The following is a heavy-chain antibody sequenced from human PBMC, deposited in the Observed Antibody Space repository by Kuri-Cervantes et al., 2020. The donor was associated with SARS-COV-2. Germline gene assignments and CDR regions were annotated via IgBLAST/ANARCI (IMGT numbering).Heavy chain of an antibody. CDR2: INSDGSST. J-gene: IGHJ4*02. Sequence: GGSLRLSCAASGFTFSSYWMHWVRQAPGKGLVWVSRINSDGSSTNYADSVKGRFTISRDNAKNSLYLQMNSLRAEDTAVYYCARDSLGEYCSGGSCYSDAEDWGQGTLVTVSS. D-gene: IGHD2-15*01. V-gene: IGHV3-74*01. CDR3: ARDSLGEYCSGGSCYSDAED. CDR1: GFTFSSYW.